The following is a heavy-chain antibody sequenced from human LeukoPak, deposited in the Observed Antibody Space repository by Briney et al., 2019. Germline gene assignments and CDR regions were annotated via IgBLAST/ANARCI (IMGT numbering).Heavy chain of an antibody. Sequence: GGSLRLSCAASGSTFSSFAMTCVRQAPGKGLEWVSSITANHGATYNIDSVKGRFTISRDNSKNTMYLQMNSLRAEDTAVYYCTKDPNGNYVGAFDPWGQGTLVTVSS. CDR1: GSTFSSFA. D-gene: IGHD4-17*01. J-gene: IGHJ5*02. CDR3: TKDPNGNYVGAFDP. CDR2: ITANHGAT. V-gene: IGHV3-23*01.